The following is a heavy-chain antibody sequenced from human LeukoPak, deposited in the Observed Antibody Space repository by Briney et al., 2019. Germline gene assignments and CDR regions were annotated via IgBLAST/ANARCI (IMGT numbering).Heavy chain of an antibody. CDR3: ARDRPSYYGSGSYYPFDY. CDR2: ISSSSSYI. V-gene: IGHV3-21*01. D-gene: IGHD3-10*01. CDR1: GFTFSSYS. J-gene: IGHJ4*02. Sequence: GGSLRLSCAASGFTFSSYSMNWVRQAPGKGLECVSSISSSSSYIYYADSVKGRFTISRDNAKNSLYLQMYSLRAEDTAVYYCARDRPSYYGSGSYYPFDYWGQGTLVTVSS.